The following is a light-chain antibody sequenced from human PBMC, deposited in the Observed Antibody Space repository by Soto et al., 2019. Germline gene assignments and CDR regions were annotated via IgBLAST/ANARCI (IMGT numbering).Light chain of an antibody. J-gene: IGKJ2*01. V-gene: IGKV3-15*01. Sequence: EIVMTQSPATLSVSPGERATLSCRASQSVNHNFAWYQKRPGQAPRLLIYGAFTTASGIPARFSGGGSGTEFTLTISSLQSADFAVYYCRQYHDWPYTFGQGTKLEIK. CDR3: RQYHDWPYT. CDR1: QSVNHN. CDR2: GAF.